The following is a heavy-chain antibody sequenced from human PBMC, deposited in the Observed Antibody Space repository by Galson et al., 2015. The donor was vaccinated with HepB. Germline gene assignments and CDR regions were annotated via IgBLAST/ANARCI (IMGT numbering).Heavy chain of an antibody. D-gene: IGHD3-3*01. J-gene: IGHJ5*02. Sequence: IGSIYYSGSTYYNPSLKSRVTISVDTSKNQFSLKLSSVTAADTAVYYCARHRDSGFLSYYDFWSGYYAVWFDPWGQGTLVTVSS. CDR2: IYYSGST. CDR3: ARHRDSGFLSYYDFWSGYYAVWFDP. V-gene: IGHV4-39*01.